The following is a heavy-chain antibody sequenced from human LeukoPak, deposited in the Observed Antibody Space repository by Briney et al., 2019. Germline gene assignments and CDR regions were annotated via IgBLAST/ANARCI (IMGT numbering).Heavy chain of an antibody. D-gene: IGHD3-22*01. CDR1: GFTFGDYA. Sequence: GGSLRLSCAASGFTFGDYAMHWVRQAPGKGLEWVSGISWNSGSIGYADSVKGRFTISRDNAKNSLYLQMNSLRAEDTALYYCAKGPTYYYDSSGRLGAFDIWGQGTMVTVSS. V-gene: IGHV3-9*01. CDR3: AKGPTYYYDSSGRLGAFDI. J-gene: IGHJ3*02. CDR2: ISWNSGSI.